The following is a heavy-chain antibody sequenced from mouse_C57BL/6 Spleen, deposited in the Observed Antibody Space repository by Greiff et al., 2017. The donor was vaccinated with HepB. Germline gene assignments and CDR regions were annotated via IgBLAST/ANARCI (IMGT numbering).Heavy chain of an antibody. V-gene: IGHV1-15*01. CDR1: GYTFTDYE. J-gene: IGHJ2*01. CDR3: TRGLLWLRQAYYFDY. D-gene: IGHD2-9*01. Sequence: QVQLQQSGAELVRPGASVTLSCKASGYTFTDYEMHWVKQTPVHGLEWIGAIDPETGGTAYNQKFKGKAILTADKSSSTAYMELRSLTSEDSAVYYCTRGLLWLRQAYYFDYWGQGTTLTVSS. CDR2: IDPETGGT.